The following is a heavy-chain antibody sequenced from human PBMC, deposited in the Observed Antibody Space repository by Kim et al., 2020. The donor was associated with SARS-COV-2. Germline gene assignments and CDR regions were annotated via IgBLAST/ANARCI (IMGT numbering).Heavy chain of an antibody. Sequence: GGSLRLSCAASGFTFSNYAMHWVRQAPGKGLEWVAVISYDGSNKYYADSVKGRFTISRDNSKNTLYLQMNSLRADDTAVYYCARTDHSTGLYYFDYWGQGTLVTVSS. CDR2: ISYDGSNK. V-gene: IGHV3-30*04. CDR1: GFTFSNYA. J-gene: IGHJ4*02. CDR3: ARTDHSTGLYYFDY. D-gene: IGHD6-19*01.